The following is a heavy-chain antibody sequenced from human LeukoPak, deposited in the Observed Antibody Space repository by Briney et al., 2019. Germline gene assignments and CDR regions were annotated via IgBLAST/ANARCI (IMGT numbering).Heavy chain of an antibody. CDR1: GGSISSSSYY. D-gene: IGHD3-10*01. J-gene: IGHJ5*02. CDR2: IYYSGST. V-gene: IGHV4-39*01. CDR3: ARGGYYGSGNDFRFDP. Sequence: SETLSLTCTVSGGSISSSSYYWGWIRQPPGKGLEWIGTIYYSGSTYSNPSLKSRVTISVDTSKNQFSLKLSSVTAADTAVYYGARGGYYGSGNDFRFDPWGQGTLVTVSS.